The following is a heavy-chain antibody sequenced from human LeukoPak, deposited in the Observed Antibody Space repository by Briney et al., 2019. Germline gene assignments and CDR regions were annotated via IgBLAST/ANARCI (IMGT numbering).Heavy chain of an antibody. CDR1: GFTLNNYE. Sequence: PGGSLRLSCAASGFTLNNYEMHWVRQTAGKGLEWVSAVGIAGDTFYAGSVKGRFSISRDNAESSLFLQMNSLRAGDTAVYYCAREGRMGTADAFDVWGQGTMVTASS. V-gene: IGHV3-13*01. CDR3: AREGRMGTADAFDV. D-gene: IGHD1-14*01. J-gene: IGHJ3*01. CDR2: VGIAGDT.